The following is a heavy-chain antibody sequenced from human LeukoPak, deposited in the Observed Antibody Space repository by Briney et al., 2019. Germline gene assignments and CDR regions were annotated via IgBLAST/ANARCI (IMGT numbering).Heavy chain of an antibody. CDR3: ARDYPMVRGVISLQRDYYYYYMDV. V-gene: IGHV7-4-1*02. Sequence: ASVKVSCKASGYTFTGYYMHWVRQAPGQGLEWMGWINTNTGNPTYAQGFTGRFVFSLDTSVSTAYLQISSLKAEDTAVYYCARDYPMVRGVISLQRDYYYYYMDVWGKGTTVTVSS. CDR1: GYTFTGYY. J-gene: IGHJ6*03. CDR2: INTNTGNP. D-gene: IGHD3-10*01.